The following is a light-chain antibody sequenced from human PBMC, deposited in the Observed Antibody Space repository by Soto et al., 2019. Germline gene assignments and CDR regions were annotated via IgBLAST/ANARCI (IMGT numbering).Light chain of an antibody. V-gene: IGLV2-11*01. CDR1: STEVGGYDY. CDR3: CSYAGSYSYV. Sequence: QSALTQPRSVSGSPGQSVTISCTGTSTEVGGYDYVSWFQEHPGKAPKLILYDVTKRPTGVPDRFSGSRSGNTASLTISGLQAEDEADYYCCSYAGSYSYVFGSGTRSPS. CDR2: DVT. J-gene: IGLJ1*01.